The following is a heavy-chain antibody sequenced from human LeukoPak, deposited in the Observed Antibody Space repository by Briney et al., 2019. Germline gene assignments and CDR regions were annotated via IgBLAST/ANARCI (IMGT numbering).Heavy chain of an antibody. D-gene: IGHD1-26*01. J-gene: IGHJ4*02. CDR1: GFTVSSNY. CDR3: ARSLPRLGYFDY. V-gene: IGHV3-66*01. CDR2: IYSGGST. Sequence: PGGSLRLSCAASGFTVSSNYMGWVGPAPGKGLSWVSVIYSGGSTYYADSVKGRFTISRDNSKNTLYLQMNSLRAEDTAVYYCARSLPRLGYFDYWGQGTLVTVSS.